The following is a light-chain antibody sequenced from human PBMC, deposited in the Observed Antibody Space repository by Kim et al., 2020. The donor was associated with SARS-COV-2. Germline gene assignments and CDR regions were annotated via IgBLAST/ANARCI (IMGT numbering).Light chain of an antibody. J-gene: IGLJ2*01. CDR1: SLRSYY. V-gene: IGLV3-19*01. Sequence: ALGQTVRITCQGDSLRSYYASWYRQKPGQAPIVVIYGRNNRPSGIPDRFSGSSSGDTASLTITGAQAEDEADYYCNSRDSSGIHVLFGGGTQLTVL. CDR3: NSRDSSGIHVL. CDR2: GRN.